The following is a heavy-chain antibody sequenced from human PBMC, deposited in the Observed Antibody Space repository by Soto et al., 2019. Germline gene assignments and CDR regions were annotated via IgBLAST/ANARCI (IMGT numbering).Heavy chain of an antibody. J-gene: IGHJ5*01. D-gene: IGHD3-22*01. Sequence: QVQLVESGGGVVQPGRSLRLTCAASGFIFSGSGMHWVRQAPGKGLEWVALVSNDGIRKYYGDSVKGRFTISRDKFENTLYLQMNSLRAEDTAVYYCARWVGGSMYDNSGKYDSWGQGTLVTVSS. CDR2: VSNDGIRK. CDR3: ARWVGGSMYDNSGKYDS. CDR1: GFIFSGSG. V-gene: IGHV3-30*03.